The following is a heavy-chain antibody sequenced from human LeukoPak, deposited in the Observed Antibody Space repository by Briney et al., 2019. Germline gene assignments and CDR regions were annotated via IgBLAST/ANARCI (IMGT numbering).Heavy chain of an antibody. Sequence: SETLSLTCAVYGGSFSGYYWSWMRQPPGKGLEWIGEINHSGSTNYNPSLKSRVTISVDTSKNQFSLKLSSVTAADTAVYYCARVPIHDSSGYYVHNQSYWGQGTLVTVSS. CDR1: GGSFSGYY. D-gene: IGHD3-22*01. CDR2: INHSGST. V-gene: IGHV4-34*01. J-gene: IGHJ4*02. CDR3: ARVPIHDSSGYYVHNQSY.